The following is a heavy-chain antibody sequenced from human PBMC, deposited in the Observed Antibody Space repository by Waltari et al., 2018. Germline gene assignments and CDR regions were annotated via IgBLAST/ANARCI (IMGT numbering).Heavy chain of an antibody. J-gene: IGHJ6*02. V-gene: IGHV4-61*09. Sequence: QVQLQESGPGLVKPSQTLSLTCTVSGGSLSGVYCWTWLRQPAGKPLEYIGFIYAGGNTDYNPSLKSRVTISVDTSKNQFSLKLSSVTAADTAVYYCARGLAVVADFYYYGMDVWGQGTTVTVSS. CDR3: ARGLAVVADFYYYGMDV. D-gene: IGHD2-15*01. CDR2: IYAGGNT. CDR1: GGSLSGVYC.